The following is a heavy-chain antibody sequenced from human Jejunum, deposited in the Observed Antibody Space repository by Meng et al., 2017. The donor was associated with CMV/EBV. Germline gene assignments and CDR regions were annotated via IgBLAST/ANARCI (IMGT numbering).Heavy chain of an antibody. J-gene: IGHJ4*02. CDR1: GYTIRNYP. CDR3: ARENDYTNYFDS. Sequence: SLSPPGYTIRNYPIHWGRQAPGEGLEWVAGVSNDGAKPYQADSVRGRFSISRDNSKNTVYLQMNSLRREDTAVYFCARENDYTNYFDSWGRGTLVTVSS. V-gene: IGHV3-30*04. D-gene: IGHD4-11*01. CDR2: VSNDGAKP.